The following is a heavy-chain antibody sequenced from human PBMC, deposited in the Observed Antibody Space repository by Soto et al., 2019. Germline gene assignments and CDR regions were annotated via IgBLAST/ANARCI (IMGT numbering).Heavy chain of an antibody. V-gene: IGHV3-74*01. CDR3: ARDREYDILTGTDS. CDR2: INPDGRTT. D-gene: IGHD3-9*01. CDR1: GFILSKYW. Sequence: AGGSLRLSCAASGFILSKYWMHWVRQAPGKGLLWVSRINPDGRTTTYADSVKGRFTISRDNAKNTLYLQIDSLRVEDTAVYYCARDREYDILTGTDSWGQGXLVTVSS. J-gene: IGHJ4*02.